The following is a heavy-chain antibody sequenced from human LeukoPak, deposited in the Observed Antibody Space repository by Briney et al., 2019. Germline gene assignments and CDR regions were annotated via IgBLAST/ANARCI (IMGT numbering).Heavy chain of an antibody. CDR2: IGSFGTTI. V-gene: IGHV3-48*03. D-gene: IGHD1-26*01. Sequence: GGSLRLSCAASGFTFSSYEMNWVRQAPGKGLEWVSYIGSFGTTISYADSVKGRFTISRDNAKSSLYLQMNSLRAEDTAVYYCARAPSSFESSPDYYYYGMDVWGQGTTVTVSS. CDR1: GFTFSSYE. CDR3: ARAPSSFESSPDYYYYGMDV. J-gene: IGHJ6*02.